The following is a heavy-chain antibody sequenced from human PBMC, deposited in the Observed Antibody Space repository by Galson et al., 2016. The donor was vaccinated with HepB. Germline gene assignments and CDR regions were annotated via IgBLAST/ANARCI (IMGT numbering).Heavy chain of an antibody. V-gene: IGHV1-18*01. D-gene: IGHD2-15*01. Sequence: SVKVSCKASGYKFTRYSFSWVRQAPGQGLEWMGWISPYNGDTHYAQKLQGRVTMTTDTSTTTAYMELRSLRSDDTAVYFCARGWGYCNDGTCYFDYWGQGTLVTVSS. CDR3: ARGWGYCNDGTCYFDY. CDR2: ISPYNGDT. CDR1: GYKFTRYS. J-gene: IGHJ4*02.